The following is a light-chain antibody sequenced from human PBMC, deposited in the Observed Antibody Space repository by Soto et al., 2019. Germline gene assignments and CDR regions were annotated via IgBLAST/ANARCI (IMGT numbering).Light chain of an antibody. CDR1: QSISSW. J-gene: IGKJ4*01. Sequence: DIQMTQSPSTLSASVGDRVTITCRASQSISSWLAWYQQKPGKAPKLLIYKASSLESGVPSRFSGSGSGTDFTLTISSLQPEDVATYYCQKCKVAPFTFGGGTKVDIK. V-gene: IGKV1-5*03. CDR2: KAS. CDR3: QKCKVAPFT.